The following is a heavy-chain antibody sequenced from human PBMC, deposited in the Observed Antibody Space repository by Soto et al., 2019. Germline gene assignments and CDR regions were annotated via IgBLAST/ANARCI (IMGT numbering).Heavy chain of an antibody. CDR3: AREVGVRGVLYYYYGMDV. V-gene: IGHV3-30-3*01. D-gene: IGHD3-10*01. CDR1: GFTFSSYA. J-gene: IGHJ6*02. CDR2: ISYDGSNK. Sequence: QVQLVESGGGVVQPGRSLRLSCAASGFTFSSYAMHWVRQAPGKGLEWVAVISYDGSNKYYAYYVKGPCTISRDNSKNTLYLQMNSVRDEDTAVYYCAREVGVRGVLYYYYGMDVWGQGTTVTVSS.